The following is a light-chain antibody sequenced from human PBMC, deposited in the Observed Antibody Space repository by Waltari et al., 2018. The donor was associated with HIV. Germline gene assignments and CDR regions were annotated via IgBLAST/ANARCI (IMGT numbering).Light chain of an antibody. Sequence: SYELTQPPSVSVSPGQTARITCSGDALPKQSAYWYQQKPGQAPVLVIYKDTERPAGIPERFSGTSSGTTVTLTISGVQAEDDADDYCLSADTSVTWVFGGGTKLTGL. V-gene: IGLV3-25*03. CDR2: KDT. J-gene: IGLJ3*02. CDR3: LSADTSVTWV. CDR1: ALPKQS.